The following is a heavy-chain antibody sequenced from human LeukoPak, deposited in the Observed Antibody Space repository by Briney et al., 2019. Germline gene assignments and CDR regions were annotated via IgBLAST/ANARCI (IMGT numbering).Heavy chain of an antibody. J-gene: IGHJ4*02. V-gene: IGHV3-23*01. CDR2: INGSGGST. CDR3: AKSWCYDSSGYYPFDY. Sequence: GGSLRLSCAASGFTFSSCAMSWVRQAPGKGLEWVSTINGSGGSTYYADSVKGRFTISRDNSKNTLYLQMNSLRAEDTAVYYCAKSWCYDSSGYYPFDYWGQGTLVTVSS. D-gene: IGHD3-22*01. CDR1: GFTFSSCA.